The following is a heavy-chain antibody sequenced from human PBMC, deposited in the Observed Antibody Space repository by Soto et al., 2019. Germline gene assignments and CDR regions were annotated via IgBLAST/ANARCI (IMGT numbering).Heavy chain of an antibody. J-gene: IGHJ2*01. CDR2: ISGTGGSS. Sequence: EVQLLESGGGLVQPGGSLRLSCAASGFTFSTYTMSWVRQAPGKGMECVSAISGTGGSSSYTDSVKGRFTISRDNSKITLSLQMDSLRAEDTARYYCAKRAVAGRNWYFDLWGRGTLVTVSS. CDR3: AKRAVAGRNWYFDL. CDR1: GFTFSTYT. D-gene: IGHD6-19*01. V-gene: IGHV3-23*01.